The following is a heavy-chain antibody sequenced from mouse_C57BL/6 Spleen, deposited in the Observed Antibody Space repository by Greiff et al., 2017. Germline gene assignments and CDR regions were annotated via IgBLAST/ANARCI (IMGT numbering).Heavy chain of an antibody. D-gene: IGHD4-1*01. V-gene: IGHV5-16*01. CDR3: ARDRLGHWYFDV. CDR2: INYDGSST. J-gene: IGHJ1*03. CDR1: GFTFSDYY. Sequence: EVQLVESEGGLVQPGSSMKLSCTASGFTFSDYYMAWVRQVPEKGLEWVANINYDGSSTYYLDSLKSRFIISRDNAKNILYLHMSSLQSEDTATYYCARDRLGHWYFDVWGTGTTVTVSS.